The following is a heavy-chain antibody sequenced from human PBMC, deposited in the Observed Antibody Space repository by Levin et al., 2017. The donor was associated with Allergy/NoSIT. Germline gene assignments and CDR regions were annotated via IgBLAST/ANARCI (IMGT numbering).Heavy chain of an antibody. J-gene: IGHJ4*02. Sequence: GSLRLSCAVYGGSFSGYYWSWIRQPPGKGLEWIGEINHSGSTNYNPSLKSRVTISVDTSKNQFSLKLSSVTAADTAVYYCARYSYGYTGVDYWGQGTLVTVSS. CDR3: ARYSYGYTGVDY. D-gene: IGHD5-18*01. V-gene: IGHV4-34*01. CDR2: INHSGST. CDR1: GGSFSGYY.